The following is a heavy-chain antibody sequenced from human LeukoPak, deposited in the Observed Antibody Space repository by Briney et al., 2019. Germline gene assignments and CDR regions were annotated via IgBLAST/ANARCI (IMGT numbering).Heavy chain of an antibody. Sequence: GGSLRLSCVASGFTFSRHYMSWVRQAPGKGLEWVANIKQDSSAKAYVDSVKGRFTVSRDNAKNSMSLQMNSLRAEDTAVYYCVRWSYDNSAYYYDHWGQGTLVTVSS. CDR3: VRWSYDNSAYYYDH. V-gene: IGHV3-7*03. CDR2: IKQDSSAK. D-gene: IGHD3-22*01. J-gene: IGHJ4*02. CDR1: GFTFSRHY.